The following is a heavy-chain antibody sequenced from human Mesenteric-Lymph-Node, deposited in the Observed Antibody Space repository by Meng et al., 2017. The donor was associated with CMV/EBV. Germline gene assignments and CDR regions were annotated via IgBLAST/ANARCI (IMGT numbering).Heavy chain of an antibody. CDR3: ARSPDIVVVPAAMGHNWFDP. J-gene: IGHJ5*02. V-gene: IGHV1-18*01. D-gene: IGHD2-2*01. CDR1: TSYG. Sequence: TSYGISWVRQAPGQGLEWMGWISAYNGNTNYAQKLQGRVTMTTDTSTSTAYMELRSLRSDDTAVYYCARSPDIVVVPAAMGHNWFDPWGQGTLVTVSS. CDR2: ISAYNGNT.